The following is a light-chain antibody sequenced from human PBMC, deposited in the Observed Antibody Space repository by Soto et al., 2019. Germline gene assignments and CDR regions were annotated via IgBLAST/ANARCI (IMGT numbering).Light chain of an antibody. CDR1: QRIARDY. V-gene: IGKV3-20*01. CDR2: GVS. J-gene: IGKJ2*01. CDR3: QQYDSSPGT. Sequence: EIVLTQSPGTLSVSPGESVTLSCRASQRIARDYLAWYQQRPGQAPRLLIYGVSSSASGIPANFSGSGSGTEFTLTISGLDLEHLAVYYCQQYDSSPGTFGQGTNLDIK.